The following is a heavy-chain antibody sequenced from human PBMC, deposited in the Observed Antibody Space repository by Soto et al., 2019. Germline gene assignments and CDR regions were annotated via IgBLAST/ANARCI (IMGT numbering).Heavy chain of an antibody. CDR2: VHHSWGS. Sequence: QVQLQESGPGLVKPSATLSLSCTVSGGSISSYYWSWIRQPPGKGMEWIGYVHHSWGSTYNPSLQSRIAISLDTSKSQFSLKLTSVTATDTAVYYCARQVFGALHGLVAVWGQGTTVTVSS. D-gene: IGHD3-10*02. CDR1: GGSISSYY. CDR3: ARQVFGALHGLVAV. J-gene: IGHJ6*02. V-gene: IGHV4-59*08.